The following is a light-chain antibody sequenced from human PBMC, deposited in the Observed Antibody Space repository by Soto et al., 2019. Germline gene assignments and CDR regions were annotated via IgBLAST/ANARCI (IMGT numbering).Light chain of an antibody. V-gene: IGKV1-39*01. CDR3: QQSYSTPT. CDR1: QSISIY. J-gene: IGKJ4*01. CDR2: AAS. Sequence: DIQMTQSPSSLSASVGDIFTIXXRASQSISIYLNWYQQKPGKAPFXLIYAASNLQSGVPARFGGSGSGTDFTLTISSLQPEDFATYYCQQSYSTPTFGGGTKVDI.